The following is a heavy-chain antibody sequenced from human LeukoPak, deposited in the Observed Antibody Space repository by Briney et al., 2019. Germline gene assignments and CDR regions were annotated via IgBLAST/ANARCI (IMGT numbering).Heavy chain of an antibody. CDR2: ISAYDGNT. D-gene: IGHD5-18*01. CDR1: GYTFMSYG. Sequence: GASVKVSCKASGYTFMSYGISWVRQAPGQGLEWMGWISAYDGNTKYVQKFQGRVTMTVETSTSSAYMDLRSLTSDDTAVYYCTRDDGYSYKNGVDRFDYWGQGTLVTVSS. J-gene: IGHJ4*02. V-gene: IGHV1-18*01. CDR3: TRDDGYSYKNGVDRFDY.